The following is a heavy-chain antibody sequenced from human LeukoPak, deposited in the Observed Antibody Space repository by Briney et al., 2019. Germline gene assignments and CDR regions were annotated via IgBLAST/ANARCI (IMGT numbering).Heavy chain of an antibody. CDR1: GFTFSSYS. CDR2: ITRSNYI. CDR3: ARAGPSSSWHQFDY. J-gene: IGHJ4*02. V-gene: IGHV3-21*06. Sequence: GGSLLLSCAASGFTFSSYSMNWVRQAPGKGLEWASSITRSNYIYYADSVKGRFTISRDNAKNSLYLQMNSLRAEDTAVYYCARAGPSSSWHQFDYWGQGTLVIVSS. D-gene: IGHD6-13*01.